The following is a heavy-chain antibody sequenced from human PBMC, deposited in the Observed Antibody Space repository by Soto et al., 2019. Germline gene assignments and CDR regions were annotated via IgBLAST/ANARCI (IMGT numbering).Heavy chain of an antibody. CDR2: IWYDGSNK. CDR3: ARDPDYDILTGQRYYYGMDV. J-gene: IGHJ6*02. Sequence: GGSLRLSCAASGFTFSIYGMHWVRPAPGKGLEWVAVIWYDGSNKYYADSVKGRFTISRDNSKNTLYLQMNSLRAEDTAVYYWARDPDYDILTGQRYYYGMDVWGQGTTVTVSS. D-gene: IGHD3-9*01. V-gene: IGHV3-33*01. CDR1: GFTFSIYG.